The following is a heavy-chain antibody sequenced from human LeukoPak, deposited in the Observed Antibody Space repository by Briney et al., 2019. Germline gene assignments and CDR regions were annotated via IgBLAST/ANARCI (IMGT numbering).Heavy chain of an antibody. CDR3: VRGTGDCSSGSCYYFDD. CDR1: GLTFSTYA. V-gene: IGHV3-30*01. CDR2: ISYDGGDK. J-gene: IGHJ4*02. Sequence: GRSLRLSCAASGLTFSTYAMHWVRQAPGKGLDWVGVISYDGGDKYYADAVRGRFIMSRDNSKNTLYLQMNSLRVEDTGVYYCVRGTGDCSSGSCYYFDDWGQGTLATVSS. D-gene: IGHD2-15*01.